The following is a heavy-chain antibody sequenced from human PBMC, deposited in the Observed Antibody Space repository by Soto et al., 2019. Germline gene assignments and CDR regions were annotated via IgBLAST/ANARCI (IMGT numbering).Heavy chain of an antibody. CDR2: IYFSGST. Sequence: QVQLQESGPGLVKPSETLSLTCTVSGGSISSYYWSWTRQPPGKGLEWIGYIYFSGSTNYNPSLTDRDTIPGDTSQNQCSLRLSPVPASVTAVYCGAGEAPPPCAFHCWGQGPRVPPSP. J-gene: IGHJ3*01. CDR3: AGEAPPPCAFHC. V-gene: IGHV4-59*01. CDR1: GGSISSYY.